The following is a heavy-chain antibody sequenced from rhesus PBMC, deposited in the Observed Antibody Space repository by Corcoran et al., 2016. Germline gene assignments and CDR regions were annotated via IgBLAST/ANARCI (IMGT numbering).Heavy chain of an antibody. V-gene: IGHV4-127*01. CDR1: GYSISSGYG. D-gene: IGHD3-16*01. CDR2: IYGGSGST. J-gene: IGHJ4*01. Sequence: QVQLQESGPGLVKPSETLSLTCAVSGYSISSGYGWGWIRQPPGKGLEWIGQIYGGSGSTYYNPSLKRRVTVSKDPSKNQFSLKLSSVTAADTAVYYCARDSGSYFDYWGQGVLVTVSS. CDR3: ARDSGSYFDY.